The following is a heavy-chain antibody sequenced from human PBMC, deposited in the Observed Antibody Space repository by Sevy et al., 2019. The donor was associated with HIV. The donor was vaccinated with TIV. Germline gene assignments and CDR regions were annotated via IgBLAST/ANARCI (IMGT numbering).Heavy chain of an antibody. CDR1: GGSISSSSYY. CDR2: SYYSGST. J-gene: IGHJ4*02. Sequence: SETLSLTCTVSGGSISSSSYYWGWIRQPPGKGLEWIGSSYYSGSTYYNPSLKSRFTISVDTSKNQFSLKLSSVTAADTAVYYCARRIAARPRGYFDYWGQGTLVTVSS. D-gene: IGHD6-6*01. V-gene: IGHV4-39*01. CDR3: ARRIAARPRGYFDY.